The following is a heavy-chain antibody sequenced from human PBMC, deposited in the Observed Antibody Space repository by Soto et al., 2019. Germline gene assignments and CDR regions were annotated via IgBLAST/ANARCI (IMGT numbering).Heavy chain of an antibody. CDR3: SRYVATSPAGWFEP. D-gene: IGHD3-10*02. Sequence: QITLKESGPTLVKPTQTLTLTFTFSGFSLSNNREAVGWFRQSPGKALEWLVLIFWDDDNRYNPTLRTRLSTTEDTSKNQVVLTLNNMDPVDTATYYCSRYVATSPAGWFEPWGQGIPVTVSS. CDR1: GFSLSNNREA. J-gene: IGHJ5*02. V-gene: IGHV2-5*02. CDR2: IFWDDDN.